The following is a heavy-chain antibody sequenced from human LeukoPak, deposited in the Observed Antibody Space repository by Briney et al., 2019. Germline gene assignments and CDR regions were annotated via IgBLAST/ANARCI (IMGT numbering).Heavy chain of an antibody. V-gene: IGHV3-7*04. Sequence: GGSLRLSCAASGFTFSSYWMSWVRQAPGKGLEWVAKIKQDGSEKYYVDSVKGRFTISRDNAKNSLHLQMNSLRAEDTAVYYCAREGSSSSSWYSSYWGQGTLVTVSS. D-gene: IGHD6-13*01. CDR2: IKQDGSEK. CDR3: AREGSSSSSWYSSY. J-gene: IGHJ4*02. CDR1: GFTFSSYW.